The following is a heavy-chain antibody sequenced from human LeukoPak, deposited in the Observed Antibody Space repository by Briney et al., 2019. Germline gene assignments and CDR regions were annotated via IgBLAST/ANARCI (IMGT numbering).Heavy chain of an antibody. CDR3: ARGLRSGWFDAFDI. CDR1: GFTFSSYW. J-gene: IGHJ3*02. CDR2: IKQDGSEK. V-gene: IGHV3-7*01. D-gene: IGHD6-19*01. Sequence: PGGSLRLSCAASGFTFSSYWMSWVRQAPGKGLEWVANIKQDGSEKYYVDSVKGRFTISRDNAKNSLYLQMNSLRAEDTAVYYCARGLRSGWFDAFDIWGQGTMVTVSS.